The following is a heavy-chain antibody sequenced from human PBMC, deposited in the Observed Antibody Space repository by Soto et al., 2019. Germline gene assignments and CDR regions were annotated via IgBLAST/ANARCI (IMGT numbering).Heavy chain of an antibody. CDR1: GYTFTNFG. D-gene: IGHD3-16*01. V-gene: IGHV1-18*01. CDR3: ASGGTPIDY. Sequence: QVQLVQSGAEVKKPGASVKVSCKTSGYTFTNFGISWVRQAPGQGLEWMGWISAYNGNTNYAQKFQGRVTMTTDTASSTAYMVVRSLRSDDTAVYDCASGGTPIDYWGQGTLVAVSS. CDR2: ISAYNGNT. J-gene: IGHJ4*02.